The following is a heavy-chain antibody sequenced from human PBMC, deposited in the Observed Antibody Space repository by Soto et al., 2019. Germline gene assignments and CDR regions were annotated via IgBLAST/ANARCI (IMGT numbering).Heavy chain of an antibody. D-gene: IGHD6-13*01. V-gene: IGHV4-39*01. CDR2: IYYSGST. Sequence: PSETLSLTCTVSGGSISSSNYYWGWIRQPPGKGLEWIGSIYYSGSTYYNPSLKSRVTISVDTSKNQFSLKLSSVTAADTAVYYCASDSYSSSFYYYYGMDVWGQGTTVTVSS. J-gene: IGHJ6*02. CDR1: GGSISSSNYY. CDR3: ASDSYSSSFYYYYGMDV.